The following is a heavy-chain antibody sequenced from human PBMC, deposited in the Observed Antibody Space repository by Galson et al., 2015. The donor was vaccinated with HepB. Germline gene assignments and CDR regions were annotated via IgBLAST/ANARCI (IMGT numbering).Heavy chain of an antibody. V-gene: IGHV3-23*01. CDR3: AKSPRAVTTCGKDYMDV. Sequence: SLRLSCAASGFTFSSYAMSWVRQAPGKGLEWVSGISGSGGSTYYADSVKGRLIISRDNSKSTLYLQMNSLRAEDTAVYYCAKSPRAVTTCGKDYMDVWGKGTTVTVSS. D-gene: IGHD4-11*01. CDR2: ISGSGGST. CDR1: GFTFSSYA. J-gene: IGHJ6*03.